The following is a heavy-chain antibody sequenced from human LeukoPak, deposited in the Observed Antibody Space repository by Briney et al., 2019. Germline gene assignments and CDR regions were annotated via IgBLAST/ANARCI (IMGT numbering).Heavy chain of an antibody. CDR2: INHSGST. CDR3: ARVYYDYVWGSLGGYYYGMDV. J-gene: IGHJ6*02. D-gene: IGHD3-16*01. V-gene: IGHV4-34*01. CDR1: GGSFSGYY. Sequence: PSETLSLTCAVYGGSFSGYYWSWIRQPPGKGLEWIGEINHSGSTNYNPSLKSRVTISVDTSKNQFSLKLSSVTAADTAVYYCARVYYDYVWGSLGGYYYGMDVWGQGTTVTVSS.